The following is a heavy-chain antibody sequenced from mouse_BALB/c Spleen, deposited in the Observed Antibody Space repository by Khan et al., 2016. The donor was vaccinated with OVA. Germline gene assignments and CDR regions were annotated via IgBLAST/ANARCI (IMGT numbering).Heavy chain of an antibody. Sequence: EVQLQESGPGLVKPSQSLSLTCTVTGYSITSGYAWNWIRQFPGNKLEWMGYISYSGGTSYNPSLKSRISIPRDTSKNQFFLQLNSVTPEDTATYYCARGNYYGYYFDYWGQGTPLTVSS. V-gene: IGHV3-2*02. CDR3: ARGNYYGYYFDY. D-gene: IGHD1-1*01. CDR1: GYSITSGYA. CDR2: ISYSGGT. J-gene: IGHJ2*01.